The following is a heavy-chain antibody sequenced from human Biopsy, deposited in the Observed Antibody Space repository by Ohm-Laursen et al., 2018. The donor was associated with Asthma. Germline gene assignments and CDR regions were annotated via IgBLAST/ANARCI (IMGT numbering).Heavy chain of an antibody. Sequence: ASVKVFCKSLGGTFNTYVIGWVRQAPGQGLEWMSGINSVFGTTTYPQKFQDRVTITADDSTSTVYMELSSLRSEDTAVYYCARKAGSCISRTCYSLDFWGQGTLVTVSS. CDR1: GGTFNTYV. CDR2: INSVFGTT. D-gene: IGHD2-2*01. J-gene: IGHJ4*02. V-gene: IGHV1-69*13. CDR3: ARKAGSCISRTCYSLDF.